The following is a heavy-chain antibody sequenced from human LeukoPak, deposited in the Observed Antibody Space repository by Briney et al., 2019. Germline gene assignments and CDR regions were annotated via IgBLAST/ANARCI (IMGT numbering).Heavy chain of an antibody. CDR2: TSGGGGST. D-gene: IGHD5-12*01. Sequence: GGSLRLSCAASGFTFSTYAMSWVRQAPGKGLEWVSATSGGGGSTYYADSVKGRFTISRDNSKNTLYLQMNSLRAEDTALYYCAKRRGYDYGDFDYWGQGTLVTVSS. CDR3: AKRRGYDYGDFDY. CDR1: GFTFSTYA. J-gene: IGHJ4*02. V-gene: IGHV3-23*01.